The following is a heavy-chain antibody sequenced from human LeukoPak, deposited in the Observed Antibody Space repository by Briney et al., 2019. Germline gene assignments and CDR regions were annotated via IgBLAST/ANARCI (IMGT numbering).Heavy chain of an antibody. CDR1: GYTFTSYG. Sequence: ASVKVSCKASGYTFTSYGISWVRQAPGQGLEWMGWISAYNGNTNYAQKLQGRVTMTTDTSTGTAYMELRSLRSDDTAVYYCARVARCTSCFDVDYWGQGTLVTVSS. CDR2: ISAYNGNT. CDR3: ARVARCTSCFDVDY. J-gene: IGHJ4*02. V-gene: IGHV1-18*01. D-gene: IGHD2-2*01.